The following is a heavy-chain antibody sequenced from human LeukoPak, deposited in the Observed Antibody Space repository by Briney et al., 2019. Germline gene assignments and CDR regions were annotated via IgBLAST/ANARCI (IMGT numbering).Heavy chain of an antibody. Sequence: GRSLRLSCAASGFTFSSYGMHWVRQAPGEGLEWVAVISYDGSNKYYADSVKGRFTISRDNSKNTLYLQMNSLRAEDTAVYYCAKDCGNAVFDYWGQGTLVTVSS. V-gene: IGHV3-30*18. CDR3: AKDCGNAVFDY. J-gene: IGHJ4*02. CDR1: GFTFSSYG. D-gene: IGHD1-1*01. CDR2: ISYDGSNK.